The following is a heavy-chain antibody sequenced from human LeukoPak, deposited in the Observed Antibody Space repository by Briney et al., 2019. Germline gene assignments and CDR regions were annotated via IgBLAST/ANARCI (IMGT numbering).Heavy chain of an antibody. Sequence: GGSLRLSCAASGFTFSSYAMHWVRQAPGKGLEWVAVISYDGSNKYYADSVKGRFTISRDNSKNTLYLQMNSLRAEDTAVYYCARSSGGVIVNPTDYWGQGTLVTVSS. J-gene: IGHJ4*02. D-gene: IGHD3-16*02. V-gene: IGHV3-30-3*01. CDR3: ARSSGGVIVNPTDY. CDR1: GFTFSSYA. CDR2: ISYDGSNK.